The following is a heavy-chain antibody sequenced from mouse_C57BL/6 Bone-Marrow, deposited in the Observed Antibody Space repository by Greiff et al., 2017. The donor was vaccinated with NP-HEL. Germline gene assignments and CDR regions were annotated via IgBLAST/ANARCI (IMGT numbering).Heavy chain of an antibody. CDR1: GYSFTSYY. CDR2: IYPGSGNT. Sequence: QVQLKESGPELVKPGASVKISCKASGYSFTSYYIHWVKQRPGQGLEWIGWIYPGSGNTKYNEKFKGKATLTADTSSSTAYMQLSSLTSEDSAVYCCARRRVEYYYAMDYWGQGTSVTVSS. V-gene: IGHV1-66*01. CDR3: ARRRVEYYYAMDY. J-gene: IGHJ4*01.